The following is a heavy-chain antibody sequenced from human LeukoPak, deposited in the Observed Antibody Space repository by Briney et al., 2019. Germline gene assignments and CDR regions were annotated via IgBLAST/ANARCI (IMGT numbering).Heavy chain of an antibody. CDR2: IKRKIDGETT. D-gene: IGHD3-9*01. Sequence: GGSLRLSCATSGFTFSDCWMSWVRQAPGKGLEWVGRIKRKIDGETTDYGAPVKGRFTISRDDSKNMLYLQMSSLQTEDTAVYYCVAGLGSSELDYWGQGTLVTASS. CDR3: VAGLGSSELDY. CDR1: GFTFSDCW. J-gene: IGHJ4*02. V-gene: IGHV3-15*01.